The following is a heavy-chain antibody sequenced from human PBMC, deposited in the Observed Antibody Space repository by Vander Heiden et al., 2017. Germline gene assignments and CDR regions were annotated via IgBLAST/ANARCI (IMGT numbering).Heavy chain of an antibody. J-gene: IGHJ4*02. CDR2: IYYTGST. CDR1: GGPVSGYH. V-gene: IGHV4-59*02. CDR3: ARGPDDFDS. Sequence: QVQLQESGAGLVKPSETLSLTCTVSGGPVSGYHWSWIRQSPGKGLEWICYIYYTGSTRYSPSLKSRVTISIDTSKNQFFLKLNSVTAADTAVYYCARGPDDFDSWGQGTLVTVSS.